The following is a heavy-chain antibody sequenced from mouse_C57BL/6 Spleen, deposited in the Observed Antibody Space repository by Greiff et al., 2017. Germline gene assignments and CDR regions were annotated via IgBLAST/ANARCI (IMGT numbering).Heavy chain of an antibody. V-gene: IGHV1-42*01. CDR3: ARNWDEAMDY. CDR1: GYSFTGYY. J-gene: IGHJ4*01. CDR2: INPSTGGT. D-gene: IGHD4-1*01. Sequence: EVQVVESGPELVKPGASVKISCKASGYSFTGYYMNWVKQSPEKSLEWIGEINPSTGGTTYNQKFKAKATLTVDKSSSTAYMQLKSLTSEDSAVYYCARNWDEAMDYWGQGTSVTVSS.